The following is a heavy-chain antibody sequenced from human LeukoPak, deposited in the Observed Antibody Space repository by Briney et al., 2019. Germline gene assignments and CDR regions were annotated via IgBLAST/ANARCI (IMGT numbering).Heavy chain of an antibody. CDR3: ARAGGGTIFGVVRGGDD. CDR1: GYTFTSYY. Sequence: ASVKVSCKASGYTFTSYYMHWVRQAPGQGLEWMGITNPSGGSTSYAQKFQGRVTMTRDTSTSTVYMELSSLRSEDTAVYYCARAGGGTIFGVVRGGDDWGQGTLVTVSS. CDR2: TNPSGGST. D-gene: IGHD3-3*01. V-gene: IGHV1-46*01. J-gene: IGHJ4*02.